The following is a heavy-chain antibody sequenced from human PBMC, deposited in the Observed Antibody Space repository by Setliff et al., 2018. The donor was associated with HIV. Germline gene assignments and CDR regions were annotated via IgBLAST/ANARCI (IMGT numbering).Heavy chain of an antibody. J-gene: IGHJ6*03. CDR3: ARHNYELDYYHYYMDV. CDR1: GGSISSSSYY. D-gene: IGHD3-3*01. V-gene: IGHV4-39*01. Sequence: SETLSLTCTVSGGSISSSSYYWGWIRQPPGKGLEWIGSIYYSGSTYYNPSLKSRVTKSVDTSKNQFSLKLSSVTAADTAVYYCARHNYELDYYHYYMDVWGKGTTVTVSS. CDR2: IYYSGST.